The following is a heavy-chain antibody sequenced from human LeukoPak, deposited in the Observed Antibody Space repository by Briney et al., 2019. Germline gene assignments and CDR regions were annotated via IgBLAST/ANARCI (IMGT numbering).Heavy chain of an antibody. D-gene: IGHD3-16*02. Sequence: SETLSLTCTVSGGSISSYYWSWIRQPPGKGLEWIGEINHSGSTNYNPSLKSRVTISVDTSKNQFSLKLSSVTAADTAVYYCARGALEDYVWGSYRYWFDPWGQGTLVTVSS. V-gene: IGHV4-34*01. CDR1: GGSISSYY. CDR3: ARGALEDYVWGSYRYWFDP. CDR2: INHSGST. J-gene: IGHJ5*02.